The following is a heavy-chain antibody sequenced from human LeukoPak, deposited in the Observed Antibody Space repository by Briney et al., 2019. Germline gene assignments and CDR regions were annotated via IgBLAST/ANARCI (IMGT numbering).Heavy chain of an antibody. Sequence: PSETLSLTCTVSGGSVSSSSYYWGWIRQPPGKGLDFIGRTYHSGSTYYNPSLESRVTISVDTSNNQVSLMLRSVTAADTAMYYCGKWPRVSCYSDGFDIWGQGKMVTVSS. CDR2: TYHSGST. CDR3: GKWPRVSCYSDGFDI. V-gene: IGHV4-39*01. D-gene: IGHD3-22*01. CDR1: GGSVSSSSYY. J-gene: IGHJ3*02.